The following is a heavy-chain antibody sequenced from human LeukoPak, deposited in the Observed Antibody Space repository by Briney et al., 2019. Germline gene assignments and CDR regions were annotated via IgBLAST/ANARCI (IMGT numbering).Heavy chain of an antibody. CDR1: GGSISSYY. D-gene: IGHD6-13*01. CDR2: IYYSGST. Sequence: SETLSLTCTVSGGSISSYYWSWIRQPPGKGLDWIGYIYYSGSTNYNPSLKSRVTISVDTSKNQFSLKLSSVTAADTAVYYCARGHEQQLCWFDPWGQGTLVTVSS. V-gene: IGHV4-59*01. CDR3: ARGHEQQLCWFDP. J-gene: IGHJ5*02.